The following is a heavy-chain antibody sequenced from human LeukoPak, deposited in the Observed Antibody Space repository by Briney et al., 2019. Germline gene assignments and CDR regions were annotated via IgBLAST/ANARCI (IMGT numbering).Heavy chain of an antibody. D-gene: IGHD2-2*01. J-gene: IGHJ3*02. CDR1: GGSISSGDYY. CDR3: ARDTTYCSSTSCPWGAFDI. V-gene: IGHV4-30-4*01. Sequence: SETLSLTCTVSGGSISSGDYYWSWIRQPPGKGLEWIGYIYYSGSTYYNPSLKSRVTISVDTSKNQFSLKLSSVTAADTAVYYCARDTTYCSSTSCPWGAFDIWGQGTMVTVSS. CDR2: IYYSGST.